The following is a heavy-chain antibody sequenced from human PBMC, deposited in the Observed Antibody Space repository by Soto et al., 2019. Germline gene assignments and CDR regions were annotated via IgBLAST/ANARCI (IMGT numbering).Heavy chain of an antibody. CDR3: ARNIVATDYAFDI. Sequence: SETLSLTCTVSGGSISSSSYYWGWIRQPPGKGLEWIGSIYYSGSTYYNPSLKSRVTISVDTSKNQFSLKLSSVTAADTAVYYCARNIVATDYAFDIWGQGTMVTVSS. V-gene: IGHV4-39*01. D-gene: IGHD5-12*01. J-gene: IGHJ3*02. CDR1: GGSISSSSYY. CDR2: IYYSGST.